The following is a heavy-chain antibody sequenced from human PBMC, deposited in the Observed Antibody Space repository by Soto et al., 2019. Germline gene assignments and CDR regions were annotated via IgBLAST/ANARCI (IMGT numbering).Heavy chain of an antibody. CDR1: GYTFNNYG. J-gene: IGHJ2*01. CDR3: ARCYCSVGSCYTCWHFDL. V-gene: IGHV1-18*01. Sequence: QVQLVQSGAEVKKPGASVKVSCKASGYTFNNYGISWVRQAPGQGLEWMGWIGPYNGNTEHAQNFQGRVTMTTDTSTNTAYMELRSLRSDDTALYYCARCYCSVGSCYTCWHFDLWGRGTLVTVSS. D-gene: IGHD2-15*01. CDR2: IGPYNGNT.